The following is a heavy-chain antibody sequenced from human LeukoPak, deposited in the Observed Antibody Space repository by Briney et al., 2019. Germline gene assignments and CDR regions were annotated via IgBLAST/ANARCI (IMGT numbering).Heavy chain of an antibody. Sequence: GASVKVSCKASGYTFTGYYMHWVRQAPGQGLEWMGWINPNSGGTNHAQKFQGRVTMTRDTSISTAYMELSRLRSDDTAVYYCARETGIVVVTAILRPASFDYWGQGTLVTVSS. CDR2: INPNSGGT. V-gene: IGHV1-2*02. CDR1: GYTFTGYY. D-gene: IGHD2-21*02. CDR3: ARETGIVVVTAILRPASFDY. J-gene: IGHJ4*02.